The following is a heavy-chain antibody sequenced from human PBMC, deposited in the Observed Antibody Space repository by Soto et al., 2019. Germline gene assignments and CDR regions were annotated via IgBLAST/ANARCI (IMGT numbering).Heavy chain of an antibody. CDR2: TYYRSKWYN. J-gene: IGHJ5*02. D-gene: IGHD6-19*01. Sequence: TLSLTCAISGDSVSSNSAAWNWIRQSPSRGLEWLGRTYYRSKWYNDYAVSVKSRITINPDTSKNQFSLQLNSVAPEDTAVYYCARGRRGQWRLQGYTWFDPWGRGTLVTV. V-gene: IGHV6-1*01. CDR3: ARGRRGQWRLQGYTWFDP. CDR1: GDSVSSNSAA.